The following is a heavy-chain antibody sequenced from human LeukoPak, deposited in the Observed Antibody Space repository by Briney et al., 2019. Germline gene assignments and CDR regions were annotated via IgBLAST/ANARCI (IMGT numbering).Heavy chain of an antibody. J-gene: IGHJ4*02. CDR2: INHSGST. CDR3: ARHPTYSGSYFDI. Sequence: SETLSLTCAVYGGSFSGYYWSWIRQPPGKGLEWIGEINHSGSTNYNPSLKSRVTISVDTSKNRFSLKLSSVTAADTAVYYCARHPTYSGSYFDIWGQGTLVTVSS. V-gene: IGHV4-34*01. D-gene: IGHD1-26*01. CDR1: GGSFSGYY.